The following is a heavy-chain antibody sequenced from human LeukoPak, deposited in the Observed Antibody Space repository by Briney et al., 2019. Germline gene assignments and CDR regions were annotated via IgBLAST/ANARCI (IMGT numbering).Heavy chain of an antibody. D-gene: IGHD5-18*01. CDR2: IYPDDSAT. Sequence: GESLKISCTGSGYSFTSYWIVWVRQMPGKGLEWMGTIYPDDSATRYSPSFQGQVTISADKSISTAYLQWSSLKASDTAMYYRARRGYSFDYENWGQGTLVTVSS. V-gene: IGHV5-51*01. CDR3: ARRGYSFDYEN. J-gene: IGHJ4*02. CDR1: GYSFTSYW.